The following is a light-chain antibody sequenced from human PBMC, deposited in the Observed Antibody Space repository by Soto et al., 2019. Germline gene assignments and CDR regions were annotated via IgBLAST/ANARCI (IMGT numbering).Light chain of an antibody. Sequence: QSALTQPASVSGSPGQSITISCTGTSSDVGSYNLVSWYQQHPGKAPKLMIYEGSKRPSGVSNRFSGSKSGNTASLTISGLQAEDEPDYSCCSYAGSSSVLFGGGTKLTVL. CDR3: CSYAGSSSVL. J-gene: IGLJ2*01. V-gene: IGLV2-23*01. CDR1: SSDVGSYNL. CDR2: EGS.